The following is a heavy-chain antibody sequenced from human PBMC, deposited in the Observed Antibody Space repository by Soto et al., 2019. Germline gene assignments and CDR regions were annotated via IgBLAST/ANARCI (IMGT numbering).Heavy chain of an antibody. Sequence: QVQLVQSGAEVKKPGASVKVSCKASGYTFTSYGISWVRQAPGQGLEWMGWISAYNGNTNYAQKXQGRVTMTTDXXTXTXXMELRSLRSDDTAVYYCARDVLGIQPRYYYYGMDVWGQGTTVTVSS. CDR1: GYTFTSYG. CDR2: ISAYNGNT. D-gene: IGHD3-3*02. CDR3: ARDVLGIQPRYYYYGMDV. J-gene: IGHJ6*02. V-gene: IGHV1-18*01.